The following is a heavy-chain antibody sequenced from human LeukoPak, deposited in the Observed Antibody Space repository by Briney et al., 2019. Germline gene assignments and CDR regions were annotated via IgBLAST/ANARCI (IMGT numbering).Heavy chain of an antibody. CDR1: GFTFSSYS. Sequence: GGSLRLSCAASGFTFSSYSMSWVRQAPGKGLEWVSSISGSGGRIDYADSVKGRFTISRDNSKNTLSLQMNSLTAEDAAVYYCARGLGDYYYYYGMDVWGQGTTVTVSS. D-gene: IGHD3-16*01. J-gene: IGHJ6*02. V-gene: IGHV3-23*01. CDR3: ARGLGDYYYYYGMDV. CDR2: ISGSGGRI.